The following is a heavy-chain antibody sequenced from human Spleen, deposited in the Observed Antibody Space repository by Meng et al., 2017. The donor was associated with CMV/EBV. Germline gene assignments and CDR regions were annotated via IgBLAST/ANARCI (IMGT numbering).Heavy chain of an antibody. CDR1: GFTFRRYW. V-gene: IGHV3-74*01. D-gene: IGHD3-3*01. CDR2: ISSDGTGT. CDR3: ARDLYDFWSGFSNYFDL. J-gene: IGHJ4*02. Sequence: GGSLRLSCVASGFTFRRYWVNWVRQAPGKGLVWVSRISSDGTGTDYADSVKGRVTISRDNAKNTLYLQKNSLRTEDTAIYYCARDLYDFWSGFSNYFDLWGQGTLVTVSS.